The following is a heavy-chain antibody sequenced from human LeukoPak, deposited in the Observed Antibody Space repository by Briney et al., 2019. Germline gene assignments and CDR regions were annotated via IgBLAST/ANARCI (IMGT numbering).Heavy chain of an antibody. J-gene: IGHJ4*02. Sequence: PLETLSLTCTVSGGSVSSGSYYWSWIRQPPGKGLEWIGYIYYSGSTNYNPSLKSRVTISVDTSKNQFSLKLSSVTAAGTAVYYCARDSYCYLNYWGQGTLVTVSS. V-gene: IGHV4-61*01. CDR3: ARDSYCYLNY. D-gene: IGHD1-26*01. CDR1: GGSVSSGSYY. CDR2: IYYSGST.